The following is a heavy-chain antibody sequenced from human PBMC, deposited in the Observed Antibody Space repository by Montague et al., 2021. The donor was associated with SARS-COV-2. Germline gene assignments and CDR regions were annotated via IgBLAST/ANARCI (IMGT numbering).Heavy chain of an antibody. V-gene: IGHV6-1*01. Sequence: CAISGDSVWSNTTAWNWIRQSPSGGLEWLGRTNYRSKWTSDYATSVEGRISIDPDTSKNQFFLHLRSVTPEDTGVYYCVRDTGSAQAGFDAWGQGTLVTVSS. CDR3: VRDTGSAQAGFDA. J-gene: IGHJ4*02. CDR1: GDSVWSNTTA. D-gene: IGHD4-17*01. CDR2: TNYRSKWTS.